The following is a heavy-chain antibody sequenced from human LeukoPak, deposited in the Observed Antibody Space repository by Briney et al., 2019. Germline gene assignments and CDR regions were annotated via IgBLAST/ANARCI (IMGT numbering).Heavy chain of an antibody. CDR1: GGSISSGGYY. Sequence: SETLSLTCTVSGGSISSGGYYWSWIRQPPGKGLEWIGYIYHSGSTYYNPSLKSRVTISVDRSKNQFSLKLSSVTAADTAVYYCARDHPLYCSSTSCANNWYFDLWGRGTLVTVSS. CDR3: ARDHPLYCSSTSCANNWYFDL. V-gene: IGHV4-30-2*01. CDR2: IYHSGST. J-gene: IGHJ2*01. D-gene: IGHD2-2*01.